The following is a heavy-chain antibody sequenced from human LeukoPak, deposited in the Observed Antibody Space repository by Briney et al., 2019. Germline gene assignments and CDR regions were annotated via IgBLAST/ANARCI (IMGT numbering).Heavy chain of an antibody. CDR1: GGSISSYY. D-gene: IGHD5-12*01. Sequence: SETLSLTCTVSGGSISSYYWSWIRQPPGKGLEWIGYTYTSGSTNYNPSLKSRVTISVDTSKNQFSLKLSSVTAADPAVYYCAGWHLGYSGYDTYYYYYMDVWGKGTTVTVSS. CDR2: TYTSGST. J-gene: IGHJ6*03. CDR3: AGWHLGYSGYDTYYYYYMDV. V-gene: IGHV4-4*09.